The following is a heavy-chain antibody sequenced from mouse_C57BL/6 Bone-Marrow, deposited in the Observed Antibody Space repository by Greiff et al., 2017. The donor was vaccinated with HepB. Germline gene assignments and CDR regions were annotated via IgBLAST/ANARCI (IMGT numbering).Heavy chain of an antibody. CDR3: ATAPFDV. J-gene: IGHJ1*03. CDR1: GFTFSDYG. Sequence: EVKLVESGGGLVKPGGSLKLSCAASGFTFSDYGMHWVRQAPEKGLEWVAYISSGSSTIYYAETVKGRFTISRDNAKNTLFLQMTSLRSEDTAMYYCATAPFDVWGTGTTVTVSS. CDR2: ISSGSSTI. V-gene: IGHV5-17*01.